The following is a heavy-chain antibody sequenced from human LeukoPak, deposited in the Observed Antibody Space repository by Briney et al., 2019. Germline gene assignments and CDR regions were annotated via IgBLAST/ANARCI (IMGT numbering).Heavy chain of an antibody. J-gene: IGHJ4*02. CDR1: GFTFTDYW. V-gene: IGHV3-74*03. Sequence: GGSLRLSCAASGFTFTDYWMHWVRQVAGKGLVWVSRINGDLTNTTYADSVKGRFTISRDNAKNTLYLQMNSLRAEDTAVYYCVEGGAARFDYWGQGTLVAVSS. CDR3: VEGGAARFDY. D-gene: IGHD5-18*01. CDR2: INGDLTNT.